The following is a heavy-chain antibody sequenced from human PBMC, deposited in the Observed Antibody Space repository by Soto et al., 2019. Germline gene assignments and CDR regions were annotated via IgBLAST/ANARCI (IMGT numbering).Heavy chain of an antibody. Sequence: QITLREAGPTLVRPTQTLTLTCTFSWFSLITREVAVGWIRQPPGKALEWLALIYWVDAKFYSPSLKSRVTTTRDTYKNQLVLTMTHMDPMDADTYYCAHRRRRGLPGPWNFGSFDYWGQGTLVTVSS. D-gene: IGHD3-9*01. CDR3: AHRRRRGLPGPWNFGSFDY. CDR1: WFSLITREVA. J-gene: IGHJ4*02. CDR2: IYWVDAK. V-gene: IGHV2-5*02.